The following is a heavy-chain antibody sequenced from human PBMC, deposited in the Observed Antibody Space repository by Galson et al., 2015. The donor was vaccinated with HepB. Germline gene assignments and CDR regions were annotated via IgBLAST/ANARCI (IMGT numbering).Heavy chain of an antibody. V-gene: IGHV3-33*01. D-gene: IGHD5-18*01. J-gene: IGHJ3*02. CDR1: GFTFSIYG. CDR2: IWYDGSNR. CDR3: AGVPTAMEEFAFEI. Sequence: SLRLSCAASGFTFSIYGMHWVRQAPGKGLEWVAIIWYDGSNRHYADTVKGRFTISRDNSQNTLYLQMNSLRAEDTAVYYCAGVPTAMEEFAFEIWGQGTMVTVSS.